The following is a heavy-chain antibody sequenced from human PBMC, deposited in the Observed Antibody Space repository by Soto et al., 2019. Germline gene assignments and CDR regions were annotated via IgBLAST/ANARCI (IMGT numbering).Heavy chain of an antibody. J-gene: IGHJ6*02. CDR2: INPSGGST. Sequence: ASVKVSCKASGYTFTSYYMHWVRQAPGQGLEWMGIINPSGGSTSYAQKFQGRVTMTRDTSTSTVYMELSSLRSEDTAVYYCARDGGTYSSSSDLYYYYYGMDVWGQGPTVTFSS. D-gene: IGHD6-6*01. V-gene: IGHV1-46*01. CDR1: GYTFTSYY. CDR3: ARDGGTYSSSSDLYYYYYGMDV.